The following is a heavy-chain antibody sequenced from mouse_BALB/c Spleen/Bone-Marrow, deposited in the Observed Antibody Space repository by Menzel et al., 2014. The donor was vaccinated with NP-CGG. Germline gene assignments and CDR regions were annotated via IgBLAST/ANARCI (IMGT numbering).Heavy chain of an antibody. CDR3: ARNYDYDGGYCAMDY. J-gene: IGHJ4*01. V-gene: IGHV1-7*01. D-gene: IGHD2-4*01. CDR1: GYTFTGYW. CDR2: INPITGYT. Sequence: QVQLQQPGAQVAKPGASVKMSCKASGYTFTGYWMHWVKQRPGQGLEWIGYINPITGYTEYNQKFKDKATLTADKSSSTAYMQLSSLTSEDSAVYYCARNYDYDGGYCAMDYWGQGTSVTVSS.